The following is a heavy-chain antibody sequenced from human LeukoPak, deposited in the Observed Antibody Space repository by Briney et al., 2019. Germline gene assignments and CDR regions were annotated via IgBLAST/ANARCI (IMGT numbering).Heavy chain of an antibody. D-gene: IGHD2-2*01. V-gene: IGHV1-2*02. CDR2: INPNSGGT. J-gene: IGHJ6*03. CDR1: GYTFTGYY. Sequence: GASVKVSCKASGYTFTGYYMHWVRQAPGQGLEWMGWINPNSGGTNYAQKFQGRVTMTRDTSISTAYMELSRLRSDDTAVYYCATSWGYCSSTSCYYYYYMDVCGKGTTVTVSS. CDR3: ATSWGYCSSTSCYYYYYMDV.